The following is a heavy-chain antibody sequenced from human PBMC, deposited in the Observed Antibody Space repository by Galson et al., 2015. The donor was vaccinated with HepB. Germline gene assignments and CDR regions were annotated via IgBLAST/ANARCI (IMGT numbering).Heavy chain of an antibody. CDR1: GFTFSSYA. Sequence: SLRLSCAASGFTFSSYAMHWVRQAPGKGLEWVAVISYDGSNKYYADSVKGRFTISRDNSKNTLYLQMNSLRAEDTAVYYCASLMGYSGYHDYWGQGTLVTVSS. CDR3: ASLMGYSGYHDY. V-gene: IGHV3-30-3*01. D-gene: IGHD5-12*01. CDR2: ISYDGSNK. J-gene: IGHJ4*02.